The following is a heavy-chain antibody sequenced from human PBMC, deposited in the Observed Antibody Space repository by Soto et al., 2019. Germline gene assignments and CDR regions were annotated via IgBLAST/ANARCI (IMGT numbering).Heavy chain of an antibody. Sequence: DSVKVSCKASGYTFTGYYMHWVRQAPGQGIEWMGWIKPNSGGTKYAQKFQGRVTMTRDTSISTAYMELSRLRSDDTAVYYCARDSSSWYSRWFDPWGQGTLVTVSS. D-gene: IGHD6-13*01. CDR2: IKPNSGGT. CDR3: ARDSSSWYSRWFDP. V-gene: IGHV1-2*02. CDR1: GYTFTGYY. J-gene: IGHJ5*02.